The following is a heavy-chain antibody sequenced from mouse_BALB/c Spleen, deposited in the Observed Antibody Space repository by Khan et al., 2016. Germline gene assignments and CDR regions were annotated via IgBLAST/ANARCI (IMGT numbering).Heavy chain of an antibody. J-gene: IGHJ2*01. Sequence: VQLQQSGAELVKPGASVKLSCTASAFNIKDTYMHWVKQRPEQGLEWIGRVDPANGNTNYDPKFQGKATITADTSSNTAYLQLSSLTSEDTAVYYCARRGPKYCYGSSFGYWGQGTTLTVSS. V-gene: IGHV14-3*02. CDR1: AFNIKDTY. D-gene: IGHD1-1*01. CDR3: ARRGPKYCYGSSFGY. CDR2: VDPANGNT.